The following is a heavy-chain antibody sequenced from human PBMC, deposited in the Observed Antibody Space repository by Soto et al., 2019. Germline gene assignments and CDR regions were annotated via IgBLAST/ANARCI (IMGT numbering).Heavy chain of an antibody. CDR2: IWYDGSNK. D-gene: IGHD1-1*01. Sequence: QVQLVESGGGVVQPGRSLRLSCAASGFTFSRYGMHWVRQAPGKGLEGVAVIWYDGSNKYYADSVKGRFTNSRDNSKNTLYLQMNSLRAEDTAVYYCARDLEGPFDYWGQGTLVTVSS. J-gene: IGHJ4*02. CDR1: GFTFSRYG. CDR3: ARDLEGPFDY. V-gene: IGHV3-33*01.